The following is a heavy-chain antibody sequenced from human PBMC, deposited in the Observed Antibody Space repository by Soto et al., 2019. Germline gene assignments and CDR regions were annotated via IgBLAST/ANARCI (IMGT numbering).Heavy chain of an antibody. J-gene: IGHJ4*02. V-gene: IGHV3-23*01. CDR2: IIGSGGST. D-gene: IGHD3-10*01. CDR1: GFTFSSYA. CDR3: AKVSSGSFYSTVDY. Sequence: EVQLLESGGGLVQPGGSLRLSCAASGFTFSSYAMSWVRQAPGKGLEWVSAIIGSGGSTYYADSVKGRFTISRDNSKNRLYLQMNSLRAEDTAVYYCAKVSSGSFYSTVDYWGQGTLVTVSS.